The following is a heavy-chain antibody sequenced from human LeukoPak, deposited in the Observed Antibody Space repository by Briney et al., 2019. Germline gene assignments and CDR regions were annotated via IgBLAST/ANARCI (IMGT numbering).Heavy chain of an antibody. V-gene: IGHV3-23*01. Sequence: PGGSLRLSCAASGFTFSSYAMSWVRQAPGKGLEWVSAISGSGGSTYYADSVKGRFTISRDNSKNTLYLQMNSLRAEDTAVYYCARTTVTTKGYYYYGMDVWGKGTTVTVSS. J-gene: IGHJ6*04. CDR3: ARTTVTTKGYYYYGMDV. CDR1: GFTFSSYA. CDR2: ISGSGGST. D-gene: IGHD4-17*01.